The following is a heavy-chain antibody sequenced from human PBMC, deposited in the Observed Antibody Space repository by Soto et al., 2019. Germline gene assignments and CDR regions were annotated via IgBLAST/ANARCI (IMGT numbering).Heavy chain of an antibody. Sequence: PSETLSLTCAVYGGSFSGYYWSWIRQPPGKGLEWIGEINHSGSTNYNPSLKSRVTISVDTSKNQFSLKLSSVTAADTAVYFFSRGRLKTAIPIDCAFDIWGQGTMVTVSS. CDR2: INHSGST. CDR3: SRGRLKTAIPIDCAFDI. D-gene: IGHD2-21*02. CDR1: GGSFSGYY. V-gene: IGHV4-34*01. J-gene: IGHJ3*02.